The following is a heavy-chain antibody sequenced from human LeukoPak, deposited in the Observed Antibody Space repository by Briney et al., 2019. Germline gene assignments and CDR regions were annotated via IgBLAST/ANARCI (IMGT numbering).Heavy chain of an antibody. J-gene: IGHJ4*02. D-gene: IGHD6-19*01. CDR2: ISGSGDTT. V-gene: IGHV3-11*01. Sequence: PGGSLRLSCAASGFTFSDYYMSWIRQAPGKGPEWVSGISGSGDTTKYADSVKGRFTIFRDNAKNSLYLQMNSLRAEDTAVYYCARGSFGWGPLYYFDYWGQGTLVTVSP. CDR3: ARGSFGWGPLYYFDY. CDR1: GFTFSDYY.